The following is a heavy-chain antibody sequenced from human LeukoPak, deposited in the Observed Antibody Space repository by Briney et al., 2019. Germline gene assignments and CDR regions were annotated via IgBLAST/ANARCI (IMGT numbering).Heavy chain of an antibody. Sequence: SQTLSLTCTVSGGSISSGGYYWGWVRQPPGKGLEWIGSFYYSGSIYYNPSLKSRVTISVDTSKNQFSLKLTSLTAADTAVYYCARQYLMTIGYWGQGTLVTVSS. D-gene: IGHD4-11*01. J-gene: IGHJ4*02. CDR1: GGSISSGGYY. CDR3: ARQYLMTIGY. V-gene: IGHV4-39*01. CDR2: FYYSGSI.